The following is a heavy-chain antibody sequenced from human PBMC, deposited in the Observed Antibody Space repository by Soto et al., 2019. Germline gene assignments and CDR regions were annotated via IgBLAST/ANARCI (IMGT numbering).Heavy chain of an antibody. CDR1: GGSLSRFTYY. V-gene: IGHV4-39*01. CDR2: VYYNENT. CDR3: ARRERYYGSPGWFDP. Sequence: TSGALSLTCAVSGGSLSRFTYYWGWIRPPPGKGLEWIGTVYYNENTYYNPSLKSRVTITVDTAKNQFSLNLRSVTAADTAMYFCARRERYYGSPGWFDPWGPGPLVTVSA. J-gene: IGHJ5*02. D-gene: IGHD3-10*01.